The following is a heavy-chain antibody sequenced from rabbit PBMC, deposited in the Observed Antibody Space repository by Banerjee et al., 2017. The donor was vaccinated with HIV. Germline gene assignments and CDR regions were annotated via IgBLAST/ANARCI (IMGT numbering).Heavy chain of an antibody. J-gene: IGHJ3*01. V-gene: IGHV1S40*01. D-gene: IGHD4-1*01. CDR3: ARSTDYSGVNWRYEFIRLDL. CDR2: IEVGSSDFT. Sequence: QQLEESGGGLVKPGASLTLTCTASGVSFSFSSYMCWVRQAPGKGLEWIACIEVGSSDFTYFATWAKGRFTISKTSSTTVTLQVTRLTAADTATYFCARSTDYSGVNWRYEFIRLDLWGPGTLVTVS. CDR1: GVSFSFSSY.